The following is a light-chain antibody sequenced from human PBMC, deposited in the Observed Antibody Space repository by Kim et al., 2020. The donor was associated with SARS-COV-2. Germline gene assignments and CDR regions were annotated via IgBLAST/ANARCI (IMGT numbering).Light chain of an antibody. V-gene: IGLV1-47*02. CDR2: TNH. J-gene: IGLJ3*02. Sequence: GQGFTISCAGGYANIGINSVYWYKQLPGTAPKLLIYTNHQRPSGVPDRFSGSKSGTSASLAISGLRSEDEADFYCAAWDDRLNGPVFGGGTQLTVL. CDR1: YANIGINS. CDR3: AAWDDRLNGPV.